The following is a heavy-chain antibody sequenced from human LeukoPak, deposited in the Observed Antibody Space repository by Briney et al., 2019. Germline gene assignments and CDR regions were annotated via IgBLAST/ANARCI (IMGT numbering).Heavy chain of an antibody. J-gene: IGHJ5*02. CDR1: GGTFSSYA. CDR3: ARDIVVDAWVWFDP. CDR2: TIPIFGTA. D-gene: IGHD2-15*01. V-gene: IGHV1-69*13. Sequence: ASVKVSCKDSGGTFSSYAISWVRQDPGQGLEWMGGTIPIFGTANYAQKFQGRVTITADESTSTAYMELSSLRSEDTAVYYCARDIVVDAWVWFDPWGQGTLVTVSP.